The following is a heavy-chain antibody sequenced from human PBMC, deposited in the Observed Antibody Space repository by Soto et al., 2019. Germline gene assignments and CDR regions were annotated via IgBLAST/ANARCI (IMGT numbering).Heavy chain of an antibody. V-gene: IGHV3-23*01. J-gene: IGHJ4*02. CDR2: ISGSGGST. CDR3: AIKEGGTLN. D-gene: IGHD1-1*01. CDR1: GFTFSSYA. Sequence: LRLSCAASGFTFSSYATSWVRQAPGKGLEWVSAISGSGGSTYYADSVKGRFTISRDNSKNTLYLQMNSLRAEDTAVYYCAIKEGGTLNWGQGTLVTVSS.